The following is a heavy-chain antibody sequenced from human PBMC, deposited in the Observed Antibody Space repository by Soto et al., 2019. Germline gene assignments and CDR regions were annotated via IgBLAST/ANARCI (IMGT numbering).Heavy chain of an antibody. J-gene: IGHJ6*02. CDR1: GYRFTGYG. D-gene: IGHD1-7*01. CDR3: VYYCANSNYGGDDYFQDGLDV. CDR2: INPKSGAT. V-gene: IGHV1-2*02. Sequence: QVQLVQSGAEVKKPGASLKVSCTASGYRFTGYGLHWVRQAPGQGLQWMGWINPKSGATDYAQKSQGRVTMTREMSTNTAYLELSGLRSADTADATAVYYCANSNYGGDDYFQDGLDVWGQGTTVTVSS.